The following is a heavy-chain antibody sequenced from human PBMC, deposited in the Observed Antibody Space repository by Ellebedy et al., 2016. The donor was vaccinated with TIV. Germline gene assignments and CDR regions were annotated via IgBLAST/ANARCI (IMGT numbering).Heavy chain of an antibody. J-gene: IGHJ4*02. CDR2: INAGNGNT. V-gene: IGHV1-3*01. CDR3: ARETTVEMATIGGIDF. CDR1: GYTFTSSA. D-gene: IGHD5-24*01. Sequence: ASVKVSXXASGYTFTSSAMHWVRQAPGQRLEWMGWINAGNGNTKYSQKFQGRVTITRDTSASTAYMELSSLRSEDTAVYYCARETTVEMATIGGIDFWGQGTLVTVSS.